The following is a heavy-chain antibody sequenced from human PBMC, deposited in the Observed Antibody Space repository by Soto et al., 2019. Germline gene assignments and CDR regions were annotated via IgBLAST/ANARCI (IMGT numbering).Heavy chain of an antibody. J-gene: IGHJ4*02. CDR2: ISYESIST. CDR3: TIVRVADSALDH. V-gene: IGHV3-30*03. CDR1: RLTFSNYG. D-gene: IGHD3-10*02. Sequence: PGGSLRLSCVASRLTFSNYGMHWVRQAPGKGLEWVAVISYESISTVYRDSVRGRFTISRDNSRNTLYLHMNSLTPEDTAVYYCTIVRVADSALDHWGQGALVTVSS.